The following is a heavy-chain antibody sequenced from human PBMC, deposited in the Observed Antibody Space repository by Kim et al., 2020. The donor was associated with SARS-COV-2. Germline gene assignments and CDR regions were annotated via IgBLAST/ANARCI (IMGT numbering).Heavy chain of an antibody. CDR3: AREGYYSGNSGDDHGMDV. D-gene: IGHD6-19*01. Sequence: GGSLRLSCAGSGFIFSHYAIHWVRQAPGKGLEWVAVIWYDGSQKYYADSVQGRFIISKDNAKNTAYLQMGRLRGDDTAVYYCAREGYYSGNSGDDHGMDVWGQGTTVTVSS. J-gene: IGHJ6*02. CDR1: GFIFSHYA. CDR2: IWYDGSQK. V-gene: IGHV3-33*08.